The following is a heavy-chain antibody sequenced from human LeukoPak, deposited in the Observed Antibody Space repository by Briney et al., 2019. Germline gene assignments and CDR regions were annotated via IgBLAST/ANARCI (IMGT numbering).Heavy chain of an antibody. Sequence: GGSLRLSCAASGFTVSSNYMSWVRQAPGKGLEWVSVIYSGGSTYYADSVKGRFTISRDNSKNTLYLQVDSLRAEDTAVYYCARDRADGYNYGDYFDNWGQGTLVTVSS. D-gene: IGHD5-18*01. CDR2: IYSGGST. CDR3: ARDRADGYNYGDYFDN. CDR1: GFTVSSNY. J-gene: IGHJ4*02. V-gene: IGHV3-53*01.